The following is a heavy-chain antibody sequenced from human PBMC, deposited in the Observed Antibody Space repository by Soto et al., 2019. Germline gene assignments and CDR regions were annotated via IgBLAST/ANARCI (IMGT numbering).Heavy chain of an antibody. J-gene: IGHJ4*02. CDR2: ISYDGSNK. V-gene: IGHV3-30*18. CDR3: AKDLALYYYDSSGTPYFDY. D-gene: IGHD3-22*01. Sequence: PGGSLRLSCAASGFTFSSYGMHWVRQAPGKGLEWVAVISYDGSNKYYADSVKGRFTISRDNSKNTLYLQMNSLGAEDTAVYYCAKDLALYYYDSSGTPYFDYWGQGTLVTVSS. CDR1: GFTFSSYG.